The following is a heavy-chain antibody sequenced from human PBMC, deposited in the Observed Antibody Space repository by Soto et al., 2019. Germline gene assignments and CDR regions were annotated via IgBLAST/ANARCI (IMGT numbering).Heavy chain of an antibody. J-gene: IGHJ6*02. Sequence: SVKVSCKASGGTFSSYAISRVRQAPGQGLEWMGGIIPIFGTANYAQKFQGRVTITADESTSTAYMELSSLRSEDTAVYYCARDRGRSYYDFWGGMDVSGQGTTVTVSS. D-gene: IGHD3-3*01. CDR2: IIPIFGTA. CDR3: ARDRGRSYYDFWGGMDV. V-gene: IGHV1-69*13. CDR1: GGTFSSYA.